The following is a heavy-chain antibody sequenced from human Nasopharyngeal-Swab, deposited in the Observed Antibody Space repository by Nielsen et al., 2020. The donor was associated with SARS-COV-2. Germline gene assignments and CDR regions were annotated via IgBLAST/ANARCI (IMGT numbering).Heavy chain of an antibody. J-gene: IGHJ6*02. CDR1: GFTFSSYA. D-gene: IGHD3-22*01. CDR3: ARDIYYDSKTPGY. Sequence: SLRLSCAASGFTFSSYAMHWVRQAPGKGLEWVAVISYDGSNKYYADSVKGRFTISRDNSKNTLYLQMNSLRAEDTAVYYCARDIYYDSKTPGYWGQGTTVTVSS. V-gene: IGHV3-30-3*01. CDR2: ISYDGSNK.